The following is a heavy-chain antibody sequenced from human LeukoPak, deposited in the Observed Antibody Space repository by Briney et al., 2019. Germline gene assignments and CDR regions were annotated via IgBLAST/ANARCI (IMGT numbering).Heavy chain of an antibody. D-gene: IGHD6-19*01. CDR1: GFTFSNAW. J-gene: IGHJ4*02. Sequence: GSLRLSCAASGFTFSNAWMSWVRQPPGKGLEWVGEINHSGSTNYNPSLKSRVTISVDTSKNQFSLKLSSVTAADTAVYYCARGVIAVAAPYYFDYWGQGTLVTVSS. CDR3: ARGVIAVAAPYYFDY. V-gene: IGHV4-34*01. CDR2: INHSGST.